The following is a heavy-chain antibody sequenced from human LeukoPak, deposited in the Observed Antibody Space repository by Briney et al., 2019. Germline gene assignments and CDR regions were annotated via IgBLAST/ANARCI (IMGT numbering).Heavy chain of an antibody. J-gene: IGHJ6*03. CDR3: AKDSYYYDSSGYYPYYYYYYMDV. V-gene: IGHV3-30*18. Sequence: RPGGSLRLSCAASGFTFSSYGMSWVRQAPGKGLEWVAVISYDGNNKYYADSVKGRFTISRDNSKNTLYLQMNSLRAEDTAVFYCAKDSYYYDSSGYYPYYYYYYMDVWGKGTTVTVSS. D-gene: IGHD3-22*01. CDR2: ISYDGNNK. CDR1: GFTFSSYG.